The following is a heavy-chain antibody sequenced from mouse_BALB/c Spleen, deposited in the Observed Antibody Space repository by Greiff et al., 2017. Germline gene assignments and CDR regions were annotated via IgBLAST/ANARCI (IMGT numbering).Heavy chain of an antibody. D-gene: IGHD2-14*01. CDR2: ISSGGGNT. V-gene: IGHV5-9*03. CDR3: ARYRYDAFDY. J-gene: IGHJ2*01. CDR1: GFTFSSYT. Sequence: EVMLVESGGGLVKPGGSLKLSCAASGFTFSSYTMSWVRQTPEKRLEWVATISSGGGNTYYPDSVKGRFTISRDNAKNNLYLQMSSLRSEDTALYYCARYRYDAFDYWGQGTTLTVSS.